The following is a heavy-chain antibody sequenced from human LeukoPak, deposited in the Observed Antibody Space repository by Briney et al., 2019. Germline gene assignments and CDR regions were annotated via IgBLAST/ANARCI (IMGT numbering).Heavy chain of an antibody. D-gene: IGHD3-22*01. CDR3: ARGWDNNDSSGYSA. Sequence: GGSLRLSCAASGFTFSSNAMHWVRQAPGKGLEWVAATSYDERNKYYGDSVRGRFTISRDNSKNTLYLQMNSLRVEDTALYYCARGWDNNDSSGYSAWGQRTLVTVSS. J-gene: IGHJ4*02. V-gene: IGHV3-30*04. CDR1: GFTFSSNA. CDR2: TSYDERNK.